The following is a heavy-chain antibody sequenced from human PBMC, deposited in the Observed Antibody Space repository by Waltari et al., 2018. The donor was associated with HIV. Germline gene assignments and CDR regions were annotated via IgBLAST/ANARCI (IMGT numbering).Heavy chain of an antibody. D-gene: IGHD3-16*01. CDR2: ISFDGANN. CDR3: AKPITCGGGNFDY. J-gene: IGHJ4*02. V-gene: IGHV3-30*18. CDR1: GFTFSSYG. Sequence: QVQLVESGGGVVQPGKSLRLTCAASGFTFSSYGMHWVRQAPGKGREWVAVISFDGANNNYVDSVKGRVTISRDNSKNTLYLQMNSLRAEDTAVYYCAKPITCGGGNFDYWGQGTLVTVSS.